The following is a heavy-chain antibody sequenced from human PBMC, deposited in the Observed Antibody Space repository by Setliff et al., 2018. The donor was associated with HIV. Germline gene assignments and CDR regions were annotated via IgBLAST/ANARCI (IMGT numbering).Heavy chain of an antibody. V-gene: IGHV1-2*02. Sequence: ASVKVSCKASGYFFTAYYMHWVRQAPGQGLEWMAWINPNTGGTQYAQKFQGRVTVTRDTPISTGYMELSRLTSDDTAVYYCAREPLIAAAGHMLDYWGQGTLVTVSS. CDR1: GYFFTAYY. J-gene: IGHJ4*02. D-gene: IGHD6-13*01. CDR2: INPNTGGT. CDR3: AREPLIAAAGHMLDY.